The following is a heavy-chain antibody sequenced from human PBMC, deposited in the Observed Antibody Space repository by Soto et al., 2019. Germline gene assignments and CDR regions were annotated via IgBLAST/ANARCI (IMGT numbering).Heavy chain of an antibody. V-gene: IGHV4-59*01. D-gene: IGHD2-15*01. CDR3: ARAWGRVFDY. CDR1: GGSISSYY. Sequence: QVQLQESGPGLVKPSETLSLTCTVSGGSISSYYWSWIRQPPGKGLEWIGYIYYSGSTNYNPPLRSRVTISVETSKNQSPLKLSSVTAADTAVYYCARAWGRVFDYWGQGTLVTVSS. J-gene: IGHJ4*02. CDR2: IYYSGST.